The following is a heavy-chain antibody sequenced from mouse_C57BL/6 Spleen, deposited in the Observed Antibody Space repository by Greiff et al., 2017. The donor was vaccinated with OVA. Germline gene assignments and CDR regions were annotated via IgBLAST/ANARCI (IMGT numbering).Heavy chain of an antibody. CDR3: TTGRLRRGSWFAY. CDR1: GFNIKDDY. CDR2: IDPENGDT. J-gene: IGHJ3*01. V-gene: IGHV14-4*01. D-gene: IGHD2-4*01. Sequence: VQLKESGAELVRPGASVKLSCTASGFNIKDDYMHWVKQRPEQGLEWIGWIDPENGDTEYASKFQGKATITADTSSNTAYLQLSSLTSEDTAVYYCTTGRLRRGSWFAYWGQGTLVTVSA.